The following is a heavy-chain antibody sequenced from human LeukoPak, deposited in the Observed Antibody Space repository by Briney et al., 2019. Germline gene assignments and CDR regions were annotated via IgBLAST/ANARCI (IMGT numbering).Heavy chain of an antibody. V-gene: IGHV4-59*08. D-gene: IGHD3-3*01. CDR3: ARWYYPDFWSAGYYFDY. J-gene: IGHJ4*02. CDR1: GGSISSYY. Sequence: KPSETLSLTCTVSGGSISSYYWSWIRQPPGKGLEWIGYIYYSGSTNYNPSLKSRVTISVDTSKNQFSLKLSSVTAADTAVYYCARWYYPDFWSAGYYFDYWGQGTLVTVSS. CDR2: IYYSGST.